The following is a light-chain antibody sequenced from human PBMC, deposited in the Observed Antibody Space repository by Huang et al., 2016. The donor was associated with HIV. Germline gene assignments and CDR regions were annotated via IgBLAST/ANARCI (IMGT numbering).Light chain of an antibody. J-gene: IGKJ3*01. Sequence: DIQMTQSPSSLSASVGDRVTISCRASQGISNHLAWYQEKPGQAPKLLVYAASALRSGVPSRFSGAGSGTEFTLTISSLQAEDVATYFYQKYDSAPRTFGPGTKVEIK. CDR2: AAS. V-gene: IGKV1-27*01. CDR1: QGISNH. CDR3: QKYDSAPRT.